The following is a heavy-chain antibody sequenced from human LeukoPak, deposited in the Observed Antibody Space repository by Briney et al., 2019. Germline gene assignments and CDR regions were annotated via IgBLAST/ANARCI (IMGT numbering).Heavy chain of an antibody. V-gene: IGHV4-34*01. J-gene: IGHJ4*02. CDR2: MNHSGST. CDR1: GGSFSGYY. CDR3: ARVDSRLATNYLDY. Sequence: SETLSLTCAVYGGSFSGYYWSWIRQPPGKGLEWIGEMNHSGSTNYNPSLKSRVTISVDTSKNQSSLKLSSVPAEDTAVYYCARVDSRLATNYLDYWGQGTLVTVSS. D-gene: IGHD5-12*01.